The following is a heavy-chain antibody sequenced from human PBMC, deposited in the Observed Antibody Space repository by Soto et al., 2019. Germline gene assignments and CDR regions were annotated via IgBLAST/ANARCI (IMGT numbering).Heavy chain of an antibody. D-gene: IGHD6-19*01. CDR1: GGSISSSSYY. Sequence: QLQLQESGPGLVKPSETLSLTSTVSGGSISSSSYYWGWIRQPPGKGLEWIGSIYFSGSTSYNPSLKSRVTISVDTSKNQFSLKLSSVSAADTAVYYCARHKEGYSSGWTPIYMDVWGKGTTVTVSS. CDR2: IYFSGST. V-gene: IGHV4-39*01. J-gene: IGHJ6*03. CDR3: ARHKEGYSSGWTPIYMDV.